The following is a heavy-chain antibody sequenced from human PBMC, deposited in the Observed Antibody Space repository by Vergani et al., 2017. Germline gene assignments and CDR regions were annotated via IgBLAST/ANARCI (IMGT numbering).Heavy chain of an antibody. CDR1: GGSISSYY. Sequence: QVQLQESGPGLVKPSETLSLTCTVSGGSISSYYWSWIRQPPGKGLEWIGYIYYSGSTNYNPSLKSRVTISVDTSKNQFSLKLSSVTAADTAVYYCARGGEWRYYYYYMDVWGKGP. V-gene: IGHV4-59*01. J-gene: IGHJ6*03. CDR3: ARGGEWRYYYYYMDV. CDR2: IYYSGST. D-gene: IGHD3-16*01.